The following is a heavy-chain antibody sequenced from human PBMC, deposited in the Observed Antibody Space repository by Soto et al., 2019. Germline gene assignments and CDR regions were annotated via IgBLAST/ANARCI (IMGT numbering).Heavy chain of an antibody. CDR1: GGSISSGGYY. V-gene: IGHV4-31*03. D-gene: IGHD3-16*02. CDR3: AGFTFGGVIAMYYFDY. Sequence: PSEILSLTCTVSGGSISSGGYYWSWIRQHPGKGLEWIGYIYYSGSTYYNPSLKSRVTISVDTSRNQFSLKLSSVTAADTAVYYCAGFTFGGVIAMYYFDYWGQGTLVTVSS. CDR2: IYYSGST. J-gene: IGHJ4*02.